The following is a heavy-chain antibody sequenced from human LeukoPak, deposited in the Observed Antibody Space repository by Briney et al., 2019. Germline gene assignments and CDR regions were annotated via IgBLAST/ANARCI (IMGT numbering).Heavy chain of an antibody. V-gene: IGHV3-30*02. CDR3: ANLEARDY. CDR1: GFTFSSYG. CDR2: IRYDGSNK. Sequence: QSGGSLRLSCAASGFTFSSYGMHWVRQAPGKGLEWVAFIRYDGSNKYYADSVKGRFTVSRDNSKNTLYLQMNSLRAEDTAVYYCANLEARDYWGQGTLVTVSS. J-gene: IGHJ4*02. D-gene: IGHD1-1*01.